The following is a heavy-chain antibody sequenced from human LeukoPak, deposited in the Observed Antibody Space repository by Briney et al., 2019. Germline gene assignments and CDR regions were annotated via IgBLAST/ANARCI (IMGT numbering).Heavy chain of an antibody. CDR3: ARDSVAAAVSDP. Sequence: PSETLSLTCTVSGGSISSGDYYWSWIRQPPGKGLEWIGYIYYSGSTYYNPSLKSRVTISVDTSKNQFSLKLSSVTAADTAVYYCARDSVAAAVSDPWGQGTLVTVSS. V-gene: IGHV4-30-4*01. D-gene: IGHD6-13*01. CDR1: GGSISSGDYY. CDR2: IYYSGST. J-gene: IGHJ5*02.